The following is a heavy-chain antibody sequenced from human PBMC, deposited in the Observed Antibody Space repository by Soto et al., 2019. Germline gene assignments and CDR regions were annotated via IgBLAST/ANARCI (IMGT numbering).Heavy chain of an antibody. CDR1: GGTFSSYT. CDR2: IIPILGIE. D-gene: IGHD2-2*01. V-gene: IGHV1-69*08. J-gene: IGHJ3*02. CDR3: ARDRCSSTSCYGNDACDI. Sequence: QVQLVQSGAEVKKPGSSVKVSCKASGGTFSSYTISWVRQAPGQGLEWMGRIIPILGIENYAQKFQGRVTIAADKSTRTAYMELSSRRSEDTAVYYCARDRCSSTSCYGNDACDIWGQGTMVTVSS.